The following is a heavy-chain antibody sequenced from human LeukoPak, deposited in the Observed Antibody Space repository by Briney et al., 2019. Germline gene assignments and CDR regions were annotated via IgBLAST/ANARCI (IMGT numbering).Heavy chain of an antibody. CDR3: ARGADMVRGPCPDDH. CDR2: ISSSGSTI. CDR1: GFTFSSYE. D-gene: IGHD3-10*01. J-gene: IGHJ4*02. V-gene: IGHV3-48*03. Sequence: GGSLRLSCAASGFTFSSYEMNWVRQAPGKGQEWVSYISSSGSTIYYADSVKGRFTISRDNAKNSLYLQMNSLRAEDTAVYYCARGADMVRGPCPDDHWGQGTLVTVSS.